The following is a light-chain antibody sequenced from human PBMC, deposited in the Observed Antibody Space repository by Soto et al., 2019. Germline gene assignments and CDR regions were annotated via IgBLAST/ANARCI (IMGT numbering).Light chain of an antibody. J-gene: IGKJ1*01. CDR1: QSVSSN. V-gene: IGKV3-15*01. Sequence: EIVMTQSPATLSVSPWARATLSCMASQSVSSNLAWYQQKPGQAPRLLIYGASTRATGIPDRFSGSGSGTEFTLTISSLQSEDFAVYYCHQYNNWPPWTFGQGTKVDIK. CDR3: HQYNNWPPWT. CDR2: GAS.